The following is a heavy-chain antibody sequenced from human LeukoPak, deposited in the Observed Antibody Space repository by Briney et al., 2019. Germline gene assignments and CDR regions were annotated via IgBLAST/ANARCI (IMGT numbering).Heavy chain of an antibody. CDR3: ARLSIAAAGRGFDY. V-gene: IGHV4-39*01. J-gene: IGHJ4*02. D-gene: IGHD6-13*01. Sequence: PSETLSLTCTVSGGSISSSSYYWGWIRQPPGKGLEWIGSIYYSGSTYYNPSLKSRVTISVDTSKNQFSLKLSSVTAADTAVYSCARLSIAAAGRGFDYWGQGTLVTVSS. CDR1: GGSISSSSYY. CDR2: IYYSGST.